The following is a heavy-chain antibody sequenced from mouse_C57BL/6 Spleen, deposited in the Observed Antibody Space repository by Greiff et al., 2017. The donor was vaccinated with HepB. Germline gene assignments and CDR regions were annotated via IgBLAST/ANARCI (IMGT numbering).Heavy chain of an antibody. Sequence: QVQLQQSGAELVKPGASVKISCKASGYAFSSYWMNWVKQRPGKGLEWIGQIYPGDGDTNYNGKFKGKATLTADKSSSTAYMQLSSLTSEDSAVYFCARSGGYYGSPWFAYWGQGTLVTVSA. D-gene: IGHD1-1*01. V-gene: IGHV1-80*01. J-gene: IGHJ3*01. CDR1: GYAFSSYW. CDR3: ARSGGYYGSPWFAY. CDR2: IYPGDGDT.